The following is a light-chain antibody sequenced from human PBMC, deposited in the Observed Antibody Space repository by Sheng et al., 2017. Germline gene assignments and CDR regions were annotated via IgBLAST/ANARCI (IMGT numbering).Light chain of an antibody. Sequence: DIQMTQSPSTLSASVGDRVTITCRASESMSYWLAWYQQKPGKAPKLLIYKASALESGVPSRFSGSGSRTEFTLTISSLQPDDFATYYCQHFDSYPLTFGQGTKVEV. CDR2: KAS. V-gene: IGKV1-5*03. CDR1: ESMSYW. CDR3: QHFDSYPLT. J-gene: IGKJ1*01.